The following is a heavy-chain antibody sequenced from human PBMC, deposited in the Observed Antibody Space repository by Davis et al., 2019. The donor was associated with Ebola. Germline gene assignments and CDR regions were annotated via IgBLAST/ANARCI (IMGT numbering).Heavy chain of an antibody. CDR1: GFTFSSYS. CDR2: ISSSSSYI. J-gene: IGHJ4*02. V-gene: IGHV3-21*04. D-gene: IGHD6-19*01. CDR3: ARLGSGWSHFDY. Sequence: GESLKISCAASGFTFSSYSMNWVRQAPGKGLEWVSSISSSSSYIYYADSVKGRFTISRDNAKNSLYLQMNSLRAEDTAVYYCARLGSGWSHFDYWGQGTLVTVSS.